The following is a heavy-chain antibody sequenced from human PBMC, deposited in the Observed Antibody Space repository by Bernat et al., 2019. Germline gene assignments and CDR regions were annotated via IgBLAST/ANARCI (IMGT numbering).Heavy chain of an antibody. V-gene: IGHV3-66*01. Sequence: EVQLVESGGGLVQPGGSLRLSCAASGFTFSSNYMSWVRQAPGKGLEWVSVIYSGGSTYYADSVKGRFTISRDNSKNTLYLQMNSLRAEDTAVYYCARDRSYDSSGRPLRAFDIWGQGTMVTVSS. CDR1: GFTFSSNY. CDR3: ARDRSYDSSGRPLRAFDI. CDR2: IYSGGST. D-gene: IGHD3-22*01. J-gene: IGHJ3*02.